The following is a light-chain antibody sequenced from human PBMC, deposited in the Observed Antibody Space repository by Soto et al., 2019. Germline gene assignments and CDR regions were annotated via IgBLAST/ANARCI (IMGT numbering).Light chain of an antibody. CDR2: GAA. CDR1: ENVYINS. J-gene: IGKJ3*01. Sequence: EIVLTQSPGTLSLSPGEGATLSCRASENVYINSLAWYQQKPGQPPRLLIYGAATRASAVPDRFSGSGSGADVTLTITGLEPEDFAVYYCQQYGTSPLTCGPGTRVD. V-gene: IGKV3-20*01. CDR3: QQYGTSPLT.